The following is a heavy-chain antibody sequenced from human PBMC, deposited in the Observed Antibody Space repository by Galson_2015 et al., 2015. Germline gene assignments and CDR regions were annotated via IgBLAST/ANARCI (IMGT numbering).Heavy chain of an antibody. CDR2: ISGYDYKT. CDR3: AREGIREFDP. Sequence: SVKVSCKASGYTFNRHAIIWVRQAPGQGLEWMGWISGYDYKTIYGKKFQGRLTMTMDTSTRAIYMELRTLTSDDTAVYYCAREGIREFDPWGQGTLVTIAS. V-gene: IGHV1-18*04. J-gene: IGHJ5*02. D-gene: IGHD3-10*01. CDR1: GYTFNRHA.